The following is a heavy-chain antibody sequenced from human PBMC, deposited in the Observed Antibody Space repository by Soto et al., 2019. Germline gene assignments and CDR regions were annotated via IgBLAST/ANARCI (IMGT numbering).Heavy chain of an antibody. CDR1: GDFISSHY. CDR2: ISYSGNT. D-gene: IGHD1-1*01. Sequence: QVQLQESGPGLVKPSETLSLTCTVSGDFISSHYWSWIRQPPGKGLEWIGYISYSGNTNYSPSLKRRVTVSVDTSKKQLSLELTSLTAADTAVYYCVRHVHLTTNDLWGQGTLVTVSS. CDR3: VRHVHLTTNDL. J-gene: IGHJ5*02. V-gene: IGHV4-59*08.